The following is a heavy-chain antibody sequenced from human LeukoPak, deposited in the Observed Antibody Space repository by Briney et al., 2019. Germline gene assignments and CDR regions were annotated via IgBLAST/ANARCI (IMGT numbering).Heavy chain of an antibody. D-gene: IGHD1-26*01. CDR2: IFPIFATA. CDR3: ARESGSYEAYFDY. J-gene: IGHJ4*02. V-gene: IGHV1-69*13. Sequence: SVTVSFKSSGGTFISYAISWVRQAPGQGLEWMGRIFPIFATANYAQKFQGRVTITADESTSTAYMELSSLRSEDTAAYYCARESGSYEAYFDYWGQGTLVTVSS. CDR1: GGTFISYA.